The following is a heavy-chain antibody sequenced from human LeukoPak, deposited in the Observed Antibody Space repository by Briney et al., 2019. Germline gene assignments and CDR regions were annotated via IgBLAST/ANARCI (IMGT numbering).Heavy chain of an antibody. J-gene: IGHJ4*02. CDR2: INHSGST. Sequence: PSETLSLTCAVYGGSFSGYYWSWIRQPPGKGLEWIGEINHSGSTNCNPSLKSRVTISVDTSKNQFSLKLSSVTAADTAVYYCARTYSSSWSFFDYWGQGTLVTVSS. V-gene: IGHV4-34*01. D-gene: IGHD6-13*01. CDR3: ARTYSSSWSFFDY. CDR1: GGSFSGYY.